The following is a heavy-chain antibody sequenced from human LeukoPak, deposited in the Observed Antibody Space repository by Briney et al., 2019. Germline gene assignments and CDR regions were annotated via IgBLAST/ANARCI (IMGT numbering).Heavy chain of an antibody. CDR3: AKRIGSCNSISCLYFDY. Sequence: GGSLRLSCAASGFTFSSYAMSWVRQAPGKGLEWVSTVSGSGGSTYYADSVKGRFTISRDNSKNTLYLQMNSLRAEDTAVYYCAKRIGSCNSISCLYFDYWGQGTLVTVSS. V-gene: IGHV3-23*01. CDR2: VSGSGGST. J-gene: IGHJ4*02. CDR1: GFTFSSYA. D-gene: IGHD2-2*01.